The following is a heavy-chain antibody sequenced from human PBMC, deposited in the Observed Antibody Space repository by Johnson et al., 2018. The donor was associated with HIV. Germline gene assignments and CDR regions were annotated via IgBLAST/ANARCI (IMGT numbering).Heavy chain of an antibody. CDR2: ISYDGSDK. CDR3: ARGKKQWLDEDAFDI. D-gene: IGHD6-19*01. CDR1: GFTFSSYA. V-gene: IGHV3-30*04. J-gene: IGHJ3*02. Sequence: QVQLVESGGGVVQPGRSLRLSCAASGFTFSSYAMHWVRQAPGKGLEWVAVISYDGSDKYYADSVKGRFTISRDSSKNTLYLQMNSLRAEDTAVYYCARGKKQWLDEDAFDIWGQGTMVTVSS.